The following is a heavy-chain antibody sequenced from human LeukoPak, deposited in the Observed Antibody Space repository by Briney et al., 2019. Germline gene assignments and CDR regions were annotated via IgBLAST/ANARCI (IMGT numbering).Heavy chain of an antibody. V-gene: IGHV1-2*02. CDR1: GYTFTGYY. CDR2: INPNSGGT. Sequence: ASVKVSSKASGYTFTGYYMHSVRQAPGQGLEWMGWINPNSGGTNYAQKFQGRVTMTRDTSISTAYIELSRLRSDDTAVYYCASVEGVPRLMSMDVWGQGTTVTVSS. J-gene: IGHJ6*02. CDR3: ASVEGVPRLMSMDV. D-gene: IGHD6-6*01.